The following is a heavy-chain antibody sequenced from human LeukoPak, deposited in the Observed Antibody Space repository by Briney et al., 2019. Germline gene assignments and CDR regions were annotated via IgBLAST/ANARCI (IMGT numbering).Heavy chain of an antibody. CDR3: APPMIVPGSH. D-gene: IGHD3-22*01. CDR2: ISSSGSTI. Sequence: GGSLRLSCAASGFTFSSYEMNWVRQAPGKGLEWVSYISSSGSTIYYADSVKGRFTISRDNAKNSLYLQMNSLRAEDTAVYYFAPPMIVPGSHWGQVTLVTVSS. V-gene: IGHV3-48*03. J-gene: IGHJ1*01. CDR1: GFTFSSYE.